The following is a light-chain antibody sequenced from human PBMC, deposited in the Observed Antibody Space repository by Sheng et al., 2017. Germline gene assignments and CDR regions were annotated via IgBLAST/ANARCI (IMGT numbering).Light chain of an antibody. CDR3: QQYNNWPPYS. V-gene: IGKV3D-15*01. CDR1: QSVNTN. J-gene: IGKJ2*03. Sequence: EIVLTQSPATLSLSPGDRATLSCRASQSVNTNLAWYQQKPGQTPRLVIYDASKRATDIPVRFSGTGSGTEFTLTISSLQSDDCAVYYCQQYNNWPPYSFGHGTKLEIK. CDR2: DAS.